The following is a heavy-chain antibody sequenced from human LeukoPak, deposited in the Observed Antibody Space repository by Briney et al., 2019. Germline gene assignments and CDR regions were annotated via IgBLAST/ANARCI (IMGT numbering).Heavy chain of an antibody. CDR1: GFTFSSYS. D-gene: IGHD2-2*01. CDR2: ISTSSNYI. Sequence: GGSLRLSCAASGFTFSSYSMNWVRQAPGKGLEWVSSISTSSNYIYYADSVEGRFTIPRDNDKNSLYLQMNSLRAEDTAVYYCARDEPVVPAAMLDYWGQGTLVTVSS. V-gene: IGHV3-21*01. CDR3: ARDEPVVPAAMLDY. J-gene: IGHJ4*02.